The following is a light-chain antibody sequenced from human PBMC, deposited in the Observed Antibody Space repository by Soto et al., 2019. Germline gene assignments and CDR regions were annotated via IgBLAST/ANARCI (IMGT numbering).Light chain of an antibody. V-gene: IGLV2-11*01. CDR2: DVS. CDR1: TIDVGGFNY. J-gene: IGLJ1*01. CDR3: CSYAGSYTHV. Sequence: QSALTQPRSVSGSPGQSVTISCTGTTIDVGGFNYVSWYQQHPGKAPKLMINDVSKRPSGVPDRFSGSKSGNTASLTISGLQAEDEADYYCCSYAGSYTHVFGTGTKVTVL.